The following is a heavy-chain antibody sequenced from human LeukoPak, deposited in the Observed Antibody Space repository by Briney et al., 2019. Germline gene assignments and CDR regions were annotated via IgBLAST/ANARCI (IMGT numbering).Heavy chain of an antibody. J-gene: IGHJ5*02. V-gene: IGHV1-2*02. CDR3: ARTNWNYDRWFDP. CDR1: GYTFTGYY. Sequence: GPSVKVSCKASGYTFTGYYMHWVRQAPGQGLEGMGRINPNSGGTNYAQKFQGRVTMTRDTSISTAYMELSRLGSDDTAVYYCARTNWNYDRWFDPWGQGTLVTVSS. D-gene: IGHD1-7*01. CDR2: INPNSGGT.